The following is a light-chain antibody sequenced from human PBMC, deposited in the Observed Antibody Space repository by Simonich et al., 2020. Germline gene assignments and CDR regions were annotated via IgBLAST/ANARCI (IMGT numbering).Light chain of an antibody. CDR2: EGS. CDR3: SSYAGSNPL. CDR1: SSDVGSYNL. V-gene: IGLV2-23*01. Sequence: QSALTQPASVSGSPGQSITISCTGTSSDVGSYNLVSWYQQHPGNAPKRMIYEGSKRPSGVSNRFSGSKSGNTASLTISGLQAEDEADYYCSSYAGSNPLFGGGTKLTVL. J-gene: IGLJ2*01.